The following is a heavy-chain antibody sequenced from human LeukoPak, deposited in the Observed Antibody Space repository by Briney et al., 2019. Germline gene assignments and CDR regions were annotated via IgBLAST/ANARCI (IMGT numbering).Heavy chain of an antibody. D-gene: IGHD6-6*01. J-gene: IGHJ6*02. CDR3: ASGSSSFYYYYGMDV. V-gene: IGHV4-59*01. CDR2: IYYSGST. Sequence: SETLSLTCTVSGGPISSYYWSWIRQPPGKGLEWIGYIYYSGSTNYNPSLKSRVTISVDTSKNQFSLKLSSVTAADTAVYYCASGSSSFYYYYGMDVWGQGTTVTVSS. CDR1: GGPISSYY.